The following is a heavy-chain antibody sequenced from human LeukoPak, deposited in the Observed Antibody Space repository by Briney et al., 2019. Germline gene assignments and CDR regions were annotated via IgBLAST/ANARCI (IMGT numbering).Heavy chain of an antibody. CDR2: ISTTSSYI. D-gene: IGHD2-2*01. Sequence: PGGSLRLSCAASGFTFSDYGMSWVRQAPGKGLEWVSSISTTSSYIYYADSMKGRFTISRGNAKNSLYLQMNSLRAEDTAVYYCVRGPFTSISKYFDYWGQGTLVTVSS. CDR3: VRGPFTSISKYFDY. J-gene: IGHJ4*02. V-gene: IGHV3-21*01. CDR1: GFTFSDYG.